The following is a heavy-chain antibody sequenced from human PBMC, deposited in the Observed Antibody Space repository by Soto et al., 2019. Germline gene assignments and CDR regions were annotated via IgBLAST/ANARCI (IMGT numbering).Heavy chain of an antibody. CDR1: GFTFSSYW. CDR3: ARDQIRGVITPFDY. CDR2: IKQDGSEK. D-gene: IGHD3-10*01. V-gene: IGHV3-7*05. J-gene: IGHJ4*02. Sequence: PGGSLRLSCAASGFTFSSYWMSWVRQAPGKGLEWVANIKQDGSEKYHVDSVKGRFTISRDNAKNSLYLQMNSLRAEDTAVYYCARDQIRGVITPFDYWGQGTLVTVSS.